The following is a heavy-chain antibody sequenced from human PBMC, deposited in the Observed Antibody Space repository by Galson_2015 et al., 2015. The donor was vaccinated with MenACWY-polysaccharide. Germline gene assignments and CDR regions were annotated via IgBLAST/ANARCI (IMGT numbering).Heavy chain of an antibody. V-gene: IGHV6-1*01. J-gene: IGHJ6*02. CDR2: TYYRSKWYN. CDR3: ARGTYYYDRYYYYGMDV. D-gene: IGHD3-22*01. CDR1: GDSVSSNSAA. Sequence: CAISGDSVSSNSAAWNWIRQSPSRGLEWLGRTYYRSKWYNDYAVSVKSRITINPDTSKNQFSLQLNSVTPEDTAVYYCARGTYYYDRYYYYGMDVWGQGTTVTVSS.